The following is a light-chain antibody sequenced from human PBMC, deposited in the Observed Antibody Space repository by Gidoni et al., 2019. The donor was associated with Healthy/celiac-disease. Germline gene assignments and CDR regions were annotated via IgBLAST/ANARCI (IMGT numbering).Light chain of an antibody. CDR3: QQRGGT. V-gene: IGKV3-11*01. CDR1: QSVSRY. CDR2: DSS. Sequence: IMLTQSPATLACSPGERTTLSCRASQSVSRYLAWYQQKPGQALRLLIYDSSNGVTGRPASCSGGRAVTDFTLTISSLEPEDFAGYYCQQRGGTFGQXTKVEIK. J-gene: IGKJ1*01.